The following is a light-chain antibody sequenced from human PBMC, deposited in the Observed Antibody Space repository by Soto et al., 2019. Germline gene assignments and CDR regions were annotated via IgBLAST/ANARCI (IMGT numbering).Light chain of an antibody. Sequence: ESVLTPSPGPLSLSPGQRATLSCRASQSVIRYLAWYQQRPGQAPRLLIYGASNRATGIPARFSGSGSGTEFTLTISSLEPEDFAVYYCHQRQSWPRTFGQGTKVDIK. CDR3: HQRQSWPRT. CDR2: GAS. CDR1: QSVIRY. V-gene: IGKV3-11*01. J-gene: IGKJ1*01.